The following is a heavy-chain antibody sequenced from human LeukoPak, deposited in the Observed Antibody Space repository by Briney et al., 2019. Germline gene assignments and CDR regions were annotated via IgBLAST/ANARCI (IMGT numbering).Heavy chain of an antibody. CDR1: GGSISNYY. D-gene: IGHD3-9*01. J-gene: IGHJ4*02. V-gene: IGHV4-59*08. CDR2: IHYSGST. CDR3: ARRGILTGYPHDY. Sequence: PSETLSLTCTVSGGSISNYYWSWIRQPPGKGLEWIGYIHYSGSTNYNPSLKSRVTISVDTSKNQFSLKLSSVTAADTAVYYCARRGILTGYPHDYWGQGTLVTVSS.